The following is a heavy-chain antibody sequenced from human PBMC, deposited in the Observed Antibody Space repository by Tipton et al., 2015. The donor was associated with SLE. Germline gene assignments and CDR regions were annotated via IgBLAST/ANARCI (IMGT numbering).Heavy chain of an antibody. D-gene: IGHD6-13*01. CDR3: AREGGSSWYWYFDL. Sequence: TLSLTCAVSGYSISSGYYWGWIRQPPGKGLEWIGTIYHSGSTYYNPSLKSRVSISVDTSKNQFSLKVSSVTAADTAVYYCAREGGSSWYWYFDLWGRGTLVTVSS. V-gene: IGHV4-38-2*02. CDR2: IYHSGST. J-gene: IGHJ2*01. CDR1: GYSISSGYY.